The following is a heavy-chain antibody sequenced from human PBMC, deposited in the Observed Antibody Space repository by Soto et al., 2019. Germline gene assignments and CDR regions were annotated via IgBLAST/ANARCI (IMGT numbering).Heavy chain of an antibody. D-gene: IGHD4-17*01. CDR1: GFTFSSYW. V-gene: IGHV3-7*01. Sequence: GSLRLSCAASGFTFSSYWMSWVRQAPGKGLEWVANIKQDGSEKYYVDSVKGRFTISRDNAKNSLYLQMNSLRAEDTAVYYCASAPGTRSDDAFESWGKGTMVTVAS. J-gene: IGHJ3*02. CDR2: IKQDGSEK. CDR3: ASAPGTRSDDAFES.